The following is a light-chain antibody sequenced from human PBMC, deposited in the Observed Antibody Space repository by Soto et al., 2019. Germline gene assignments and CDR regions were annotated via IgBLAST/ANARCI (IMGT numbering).Light chain of an antibody. CDR2: AAS. V-gene: IGKV1-39*01. J-gene: IGKJ1*01. CDR3: QQSYSSPPT. CDR1: QSISNH. Sequence: DIQMTQSPSSLSSSLEDRVIITCRASQSISNHLNWYQQKPGKAPKLLIFAASSLQSGVPSRFSGSRSGREFTLPSSSLKPEDFATYDCQQSYSSPPTVGQGPKV.